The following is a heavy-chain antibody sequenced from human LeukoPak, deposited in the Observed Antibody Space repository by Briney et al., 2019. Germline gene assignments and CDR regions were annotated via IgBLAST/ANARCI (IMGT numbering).Heavy chain of an antibody. V-gene: IGHV1-2*02. Sequence: ASVKVSCKASGYSFTDYYMHWVRQAPGQGLEWMGWINPNSGGTNYAQKFQGRVTMTRDTSISTAYMELSRLRSDDTAVYYCARGGYNYGRDWFDPWGQGTLVTVSS. CDR3: ARGGYNYGRDWFDP. D-gene: IGHD5-18*01. CDR1: GYSFTDYY. CDR2: INPNSGGT. J-gene: IGHJ5*02.